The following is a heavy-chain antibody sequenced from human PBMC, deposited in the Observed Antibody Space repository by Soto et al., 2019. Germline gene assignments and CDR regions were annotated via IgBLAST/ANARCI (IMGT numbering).Heavy chain of an antibody. D-gene: IGHD4-17*01. CDR1: GFTFSSYA. CDR2: ISGSGGST. J-gene: IGHJ6*02. Sequence: EVQLLESGGGLVQPGGSLRLSCAASGFTFSSYAMSWVRQAPEKGLEWVSAISGSGGSTYYADSVKGRFTISRDNSKNTLYLQMNSLRAEDTAVYYCANIYGDYHYYYYGMDVWGQGTTVTVSS. V-gene: IGHV3-23*01. CDR3: ANIYGDYHYYYYGMDV.